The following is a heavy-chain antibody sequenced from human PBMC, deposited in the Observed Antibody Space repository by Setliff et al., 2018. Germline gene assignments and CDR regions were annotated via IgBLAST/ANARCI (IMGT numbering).Heavy chain of an antibody. J-gene: IGHJ3*02. D-gene: IGHD2-15*01. Sequence: PSVKVSCKASGGSFNNYPISWVRQAPGQGLEWMGWISSYNDVTNYEQRFQGRVTMTTDTSASAAYMELRGLRPDDTAIYYCAISSLSICSGGSCPNAFDIWGQGTLVTVSS. CDR2: ISSYNDVT. CDR1: GGSFNNYP. CDR3: AISSLSICSGGSCPNAFDI. V-gene: IGHV1-18*01.